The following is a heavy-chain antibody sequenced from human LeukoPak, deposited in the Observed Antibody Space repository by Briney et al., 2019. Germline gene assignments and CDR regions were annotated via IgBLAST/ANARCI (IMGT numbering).Heavy chain of an antibody. CDR2: ISANNGNT. D-gene: IGHD2-21*01. CDR3: ASTVGDCADP. V-gene: IGHV1-18*01. CDR1: GYPFTTYG. J-gene: IGHJ5*02. Sequence: ASVKVSCKASGYPFTTYGFIWVRQPPGLGLEWMGWISANNGNTKYGQKFQGRVTMTTDTTTETAYMELSSLRFDDTAIYYCASTVGDCADPWGQGSLVTVSS.